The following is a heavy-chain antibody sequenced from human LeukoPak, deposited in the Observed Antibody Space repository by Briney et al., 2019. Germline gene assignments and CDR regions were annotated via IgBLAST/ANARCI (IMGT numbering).Heavy chain of an antibody. J-gene: IGHJ4*02. CDR3: ARSRYYYDSSGPEPPSDY. V-gene: IGHV1-46*01. CDR1: GYTFTSYY. CDR2: INPSGGST. D-gene: IGHD3-22*01. Sequence: ASVKVSCKASGYTFTSYYMHWVRQAPGQGLEWMGIINPSGGSTSYAQKFQGRVTMTRDMFTSTVYMELSSLRSEDTAVYYCARSRYYYDSSGPEPPSDYWGQGTLVTVSS.